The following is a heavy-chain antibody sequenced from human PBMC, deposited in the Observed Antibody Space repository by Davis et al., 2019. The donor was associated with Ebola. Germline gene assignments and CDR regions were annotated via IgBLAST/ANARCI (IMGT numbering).Heavy chain of an antibody. V-gene: IGHV4-59*08. D-gene: IGHD4-11*01. CDR1: GGSISYYY. CDR2: IYYSGST. Sequence: SETLSLTCTVSGGSISYYYWNWIRQAPGKGLEWIGDIYYSGSTNYNPSLKSRVTISVDTSKNQFSLNLSSVTAADTAVYFCARSPYLYTNYGGNWFDPWGQGTLVTVSS. J-gene: IGHJ5*01. CDR3: ARSPYLYTNYGGNWFDP.